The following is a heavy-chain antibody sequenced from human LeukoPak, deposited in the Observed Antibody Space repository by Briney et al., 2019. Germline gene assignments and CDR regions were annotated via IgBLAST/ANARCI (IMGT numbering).Heavy chain of an antibody. CDR3: ARDGVAGGFDY. Sequence: SETLSLTCSVSGGSISSSIYYWGWIRQPPGKGLEWIGYIHYSGSTNHNSSLKSRVTISVDTSKNQYSLKLSSVTAADTAVYYCARDGVAGGFDYWGQGTLVTVSS. CDR1: GGSISSSIYY. D-gene: IGHD6-19*01. CDR2: IHYSGST. V-gene: IGHV4-61*01. J-gene: IGHJ4*02.